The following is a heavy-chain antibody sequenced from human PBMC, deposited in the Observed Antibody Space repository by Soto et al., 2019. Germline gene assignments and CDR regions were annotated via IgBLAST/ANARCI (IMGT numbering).Heavy chain of an antibody. J-gene: IGHJ4*02. V-gene: IGHV3-53*01. CDR1: GFTVSSNY. CDR3: ARELYCGGDCSYFDY. D-gene: IGHD2-21*02. CDR2: IYSGGST. Sequence: EVQLVESGGGLIQPGGSLRLSCAASGFTVSSNYMSWVRQAPGKGLEWVSVIYSGGSTYYSDYVKGRFTISRDNSKNTMYLQRNSLRAEDTAVYYCARELYCGGDCSYFDYWGQGTLVTVSS.